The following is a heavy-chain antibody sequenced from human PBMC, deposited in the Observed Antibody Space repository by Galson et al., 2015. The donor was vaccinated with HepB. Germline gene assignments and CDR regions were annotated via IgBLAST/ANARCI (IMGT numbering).Heavy chain of an antibody. V-gene: IGHV1-2*04. D-gene: IGHD6-13*01. Sequence: SVKVSCKASGYTFTGYYMHWVRQAPGQGLEWMGWINPNSGGTNYAQKFQGWVTMTRDTSISTAYMELSRLRSDDTAVYYCAREAGIAAAGTADFGMDVWGQGTTVTVSS. CDR3: AREAGIAAAGTADFGMDV. CDR2: INPNSGGT. J-gene: IGHJ6*02. CDR1: GYTFTGYY.